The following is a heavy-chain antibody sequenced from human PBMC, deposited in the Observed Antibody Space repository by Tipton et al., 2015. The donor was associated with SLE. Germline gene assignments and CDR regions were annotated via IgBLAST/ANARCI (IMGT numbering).Heavy chain of an antibody. CDR3: AKTGTRGGMDV. D-gene: IGHD3-10*01. CDR1: GFTFSSYA. Sequence: GSLRLSCAASGFTFSSYAMSWVRQAPGKGLVWVSIIYSGGSTYYADSVKGRFTISRDNSKNTLYLQMNSLRAEDTAVYYCAKTGTRGGMDVWGQGTTVTVSS. V-gene: IGHV3-23*03. J-gene: IGHJ6*02. CDR2: IYSGGST.